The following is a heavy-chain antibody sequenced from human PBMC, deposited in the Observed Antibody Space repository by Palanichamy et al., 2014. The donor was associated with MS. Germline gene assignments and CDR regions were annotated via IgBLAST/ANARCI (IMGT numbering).Heavy chain of an antibody. CDR1: GFTFSTYW. CDR3: VRVEVGTAMVRVDY. J-gene: IGHJ4*02. Sequence: EVQLVESGGGLVQPGGSLRLSCAASGFTFSTYWMHWVRQTPGKGLVWVSRINSGGRTITYADSVRGRFTISRDNAKNTVYLQMNSLRAEDTALYYCVRVEVGTAMVRVDYWGQGTLVTVSS. CDR2: INSGGRTI. D-gene: IGHD5-18*01. V-gene: IGHV3-74*01.